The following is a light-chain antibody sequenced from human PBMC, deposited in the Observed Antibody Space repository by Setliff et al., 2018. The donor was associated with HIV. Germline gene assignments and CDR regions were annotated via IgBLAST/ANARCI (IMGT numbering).Light chain of an antibody. Sequence: QSVLSQPPSASGTPGQRVTISCSGSSSNIGVNVVNWYQHVPGTSPKLLIYNNYQRPSGVPDRFSGSKSGSSGSLAISGLQSEDEADYYCAVWDNGLKGHVFGTGTKVTVL. CDR1: SSNIGVNV. CDR2: NNY. V-gene: IGLV1-44*01. J-gene: IGLJ1*01. CDR3: AVWDNGLKGHV.